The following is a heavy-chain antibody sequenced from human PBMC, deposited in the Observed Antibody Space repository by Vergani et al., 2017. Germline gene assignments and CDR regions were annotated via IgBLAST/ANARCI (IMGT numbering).Heavy chain of an antibody. D-gene: IGHD3-9*01. CDR1: GFTFSSCS. CDR2: ISSSSSYI. V-gene: IGHV3-21*01. J-gene: IGHJ6*02. CDR3: ARGAYNILTGYYHYYYYYGMDV. Sequence: EVQLVESGGGLVKPGGSLRLSCAASGFTFSSCSMNWVRQAPGKGLEWVSSISSSSSYIYYADSVKGRFTISRDNAKNSLYLQMNSLRAEDTAVYYCARGAYNILTGYYHYYYYYGMDVWGQGTTVTVSS.